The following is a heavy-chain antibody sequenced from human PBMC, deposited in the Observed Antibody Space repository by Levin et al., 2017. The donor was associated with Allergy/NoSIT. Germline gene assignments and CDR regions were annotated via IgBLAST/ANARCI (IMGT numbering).Heavy chain of an antibody. V-gene: IGHV3-21*01. CDR3: ARGYSGSSFYYYYYMDV. D-gene: IGHD1-26*01. CDR1: GFTFSSYS. CDR2: ISSSSSYI. Sequence: SGGSLRLSCAASGFTFSSYSMNWVRQAPGKGLEWVSSISSSSSYIYYADSVKGRFTISRDNAKNSLYLQMNSLRAEDTAVYYCARGYSGSSFYYYYYMDVWGKGTTVTVSS. J-gene: IGHJ6*03.